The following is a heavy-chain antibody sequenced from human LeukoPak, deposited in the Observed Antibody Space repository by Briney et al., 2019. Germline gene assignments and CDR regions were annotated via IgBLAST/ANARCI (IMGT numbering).Heavy chain of an antibody. CDR2: IYYSGST. V-gene: IGHV4-59*01. CDR3: AITVYGGNRAEYFQH. D-gene: IGHD4-23*01. CDR1: GGSISSYY. Sequence: SETLSLTCTVSGGSISSYYWSWIRQPPGKGLEWIGYIYYSGSTNYNPSLKSRVTISVDTSKNQFSLKLSSVTAADTAVYYCAITVYGGNRAEYFQHWGRGTLVTVSS. J-gene: IGHJ1*01.